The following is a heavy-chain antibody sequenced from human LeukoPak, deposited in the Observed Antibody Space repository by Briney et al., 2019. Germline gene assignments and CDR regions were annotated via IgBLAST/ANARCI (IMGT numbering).Heavy chain of an antibody. V-gene: IGHV3-23*01. CDR1: GFTFSSSA. J-gene: IGHJ4*02. Sequence: PGGSLRLSCAASGFTFSSSAMTWVRQAPGKWRECVSAISDNGYDTFYADSVKGRFTISRDNSKNAVYLQMNSLRAEDTAIYYCARDSRITMIMGYDDYWDQGNVATVTS. CDR2: ISDNGYDT. D-gene: IGHD3-22*01. CDR3: ARDSRITMIMGYDDY.